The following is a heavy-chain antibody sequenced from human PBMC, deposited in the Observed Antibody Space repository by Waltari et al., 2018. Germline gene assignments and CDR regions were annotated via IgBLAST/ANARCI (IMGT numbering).Heavy chain of an antibody. CDR2: INPNSGGT. V-gene: IGHV1-2*06. CDR1: GYTFTGYY. CDR3: ARGAVAAYWYFDL. Sequence: QVQLVQSGAEVKKPGASVKVSCKASGYTFTGYYMHWVRQAPGQGLEWMGRINPNSGGTNYAQEFQGRVTMTRDTSISTAYMELSRLRSDDTAVYYCARGAVAAYWYFDLWGRGTLVTVSS. D-gene: IGHD6-19*01. J-gene: IGHJ2*01.